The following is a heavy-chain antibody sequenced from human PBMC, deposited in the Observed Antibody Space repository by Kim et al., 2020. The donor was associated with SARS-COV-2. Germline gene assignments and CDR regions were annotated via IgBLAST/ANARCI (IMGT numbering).Heavy chain of an antibody. J-gene: IGHJ4*02. CDR1: GGTFSSYA. CDR3: ARGLPPTYYYDSSGYFDY. D-gene: IGHD3-22*01. CDR2: IIPIFGTA. Sequence: SVKVSCKASGGTFSSYAISWVRQAPGQGLEWMGGIIPIFGTANYAQKFQGRVTITADESTSTAYMELSSLRSEDTAVYYCARGLPPTYYYDSSGYFDYWGQGTLVTVSS. V-gene: IGHV1-69*13.